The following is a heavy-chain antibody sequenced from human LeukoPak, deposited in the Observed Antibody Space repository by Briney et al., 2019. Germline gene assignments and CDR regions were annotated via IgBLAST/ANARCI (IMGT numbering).Heavy chain of an antibody. CDR1: GFTFSSYS. J-gene: IGHJ4*02. D-gene: IGHD6-13*01. CDR2: ISSSSSTI. Sequence: GGSLRLSCAASGFTFSSYSMNWVRQAPGKGPEWVSYISSSSSTIYYADSVKGRFTISRVNAKNSLYLQMNSLRAEDTAVYYCARVGKSSSFGYWGQGTLVTVSS. V-gene: IGHV3-48*01. CDR3: ARVGKSSSFGY.